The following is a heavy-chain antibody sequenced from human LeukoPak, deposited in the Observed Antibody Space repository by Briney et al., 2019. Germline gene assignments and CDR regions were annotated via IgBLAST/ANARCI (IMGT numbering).Heavy chain of an antibody. V-gene: IGHV3-49*02. D-gene: IGHD1-1*01. CDR2: IRSKAYGGTT. J-gene: IGHJ4*02. Sequence: WIRQAPGKGLEWVGFIRSKAYGGTTEYAASVKGRFTISRDDSKSIAYLQMNSLKTEDTAVYYCAKDAVGYEAPCYFDYWGQGTLVTVSS. CDR3: AKDAVGYEAPCYFDY.